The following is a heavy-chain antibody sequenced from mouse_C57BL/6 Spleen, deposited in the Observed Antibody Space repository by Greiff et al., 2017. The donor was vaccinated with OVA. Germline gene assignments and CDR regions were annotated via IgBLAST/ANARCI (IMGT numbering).Heavy chain of an antibody. CDR1: GFNIKDYY. CDR3: ARGPYYYGSSYVGWYFDV. D-gene: IGHD1-1*01. J-gene: IGHJ1*03. Sequence: VQLKESGAELVKPGASVKLSCTASGFNIKDYYMHWVKQRTEQGLEWIGRIDPEDGETKYAPKFQGKATITADTSSNTAYLQLSSLTSEDTAVYYCARGPYYYGSSYVGWYFDVWGTGTTVTVSS. CDR2: IDPEDGET. V-gene: IGHV14-2*01.